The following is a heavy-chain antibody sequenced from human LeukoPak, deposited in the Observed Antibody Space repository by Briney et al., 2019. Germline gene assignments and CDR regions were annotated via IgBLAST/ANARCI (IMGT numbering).Heavy chain of an antibody. CDR3: AMWTGIAVAGTGWFDP. V-gene: IGHV1-24*01. CDR2: FDPEDGET. D-gene: IGHD6-19*01. J-gene: IGHJ5*02. Sequence: ASVKVSCKVSGYTLTELSMHWVRQAPGKGLEWMGGFDPEDGETIYAQKFQGRVTMTEDTSTDTAYMELSSLRSEDTAVYYCAMWTGIAVAGTGWFDPWGQGTLVTVSS. CDR1: GYTLTELS.